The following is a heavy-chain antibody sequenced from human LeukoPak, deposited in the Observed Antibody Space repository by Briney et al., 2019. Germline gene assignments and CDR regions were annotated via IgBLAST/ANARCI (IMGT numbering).Heavy chain of an antibody. CDR3: ERVGVVVVPAAMGGYHYYYYYMDV. V-gene: IGHV1-18*01. D-gene: IGHD2-2*01. Sequence: ASVKVSCKASGYTFTSYGISWVRQAPGQGLEWMGWISAYNGNTNYAQKLQGRVTITTDTSTSTAYMERRSLRSDDTAVYYCERVGVVVVPAAMGGYHYYYYYMDVWGKGTTVTVSS. J-gene: IGHJ6*03. CDR1: GYTFTSYG. CDR2: ISAYNGNT.